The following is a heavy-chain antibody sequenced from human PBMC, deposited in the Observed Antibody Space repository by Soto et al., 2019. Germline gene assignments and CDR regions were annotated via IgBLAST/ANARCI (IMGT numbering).Heavy chain of an antibody. Sequence: SETLSLTCTVSGISVSTSDYYWGWVRQPPGKGLDWIGNIYYSGSTFYNPSLRSRVTLSADTSKNQFSLRLNSVTAADTAVYFCAGFVVPDSRNSEFDYWGQGTLVTVSS. J-gene: IGHJ4*02. CDR1: GISVSTSDYY. CDR2: IYYSGST. D-gene: IGHD2-15*01. CDR3: AGFVVPDSRNSEFDY. V-gene: IGHV4-39*01.